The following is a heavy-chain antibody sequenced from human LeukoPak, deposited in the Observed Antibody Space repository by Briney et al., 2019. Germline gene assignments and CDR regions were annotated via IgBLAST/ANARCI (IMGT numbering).Heavy chain of an antibody. Sequence: SETLFLTCAVYGGSFSGYYWSWIRQPPGKGLEWIGEINHSGSTNYNPSLKSRVTISVDTSKNQFSLKLSFVTAADTAVYYCARGDYCSSTSCYAQVGWFDPWGQGTLVTVSS. V-gene: IGHV4-34*01. CDR3: ARGDYCSSTSCYAQVGWFDP. D-gene: IGHD2-2*01. J-gene: IGHJ5*02. CDR2: INHSGST. CDR1: GGSFSGYY.